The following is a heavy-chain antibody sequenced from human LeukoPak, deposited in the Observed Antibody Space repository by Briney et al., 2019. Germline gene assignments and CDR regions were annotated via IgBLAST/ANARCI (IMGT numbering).Heavy chain of an antibody. CDR3: WASCYKCLVAFDI. V-gene: IGHV3-7*01. CDR1: GFTFSSYW. CDR2: IKQDGSEK. J-gene: IGHJ3*02. D-gene: IGHD2-2*02. Sequence: PGGSLRLSCAASGFTFSSYWMSWVRQAPGKGLEWVANIKQDGSEKYYVDSVKGRFTISRDNAKNSLFLQMNSLRAEDTAVYYCWASCYKCLVAFDIWGQGTMVTVSS.